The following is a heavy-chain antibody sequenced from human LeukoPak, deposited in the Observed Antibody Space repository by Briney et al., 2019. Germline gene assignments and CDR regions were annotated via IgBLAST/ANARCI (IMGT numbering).Heavy chain of an antibody. CDR1: AYSFSTYD. J-gene: IGHJ3*02. Sequence: ASVKVSCKASAYSFSTYDINWVRQATGQGLEWRGWMNPDSGNTGYAQKFQGRVTITRNTSISTAYMELGSLKSDDTAVYYCARRLGLRWDLQAFDIWGQGTMVTVSS. CDR2: MNPDSGNT. D-gene: IGHD4-23*01. CDR3: ARRLGLRWDLQAFDI. V-gene: IGHV1-8*03.